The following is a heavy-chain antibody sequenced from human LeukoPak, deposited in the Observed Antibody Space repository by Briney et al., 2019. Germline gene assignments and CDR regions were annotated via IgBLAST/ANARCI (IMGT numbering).Heavy chain of an antibody. J-gene: IGHJ4*02. Sequence: PGGSLRLSCAASGFTFSSYGMHWVRQAPGKGLEWVAVISYDGSNKYYADSVKGRFTISRDNSKNTLYLQMNSLRAEDTAVYYCAKDRTAEVTSRSDYWGQGTLVTVSS. CDR1: GFTFSSYG. CDR3: AKDRTAEVTSRSDY. D-gene: IGHD5-18*01. CDR2: ISYDGSNK. V-gene: IGHV3-30*18.